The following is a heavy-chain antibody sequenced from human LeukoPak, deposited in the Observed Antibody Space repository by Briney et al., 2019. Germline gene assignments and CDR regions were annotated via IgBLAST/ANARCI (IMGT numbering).Heavy chain of an antibody. D-gene: IGHD3-9*01. CDR2: ISYDGSET. J-gene: IGHJ4*02. V-gene: IGHV3-30-3*01. Sequence: PGGSLRLSCAASGFTFSSYAMHWVRQAPGKGLEWVAIISYDGSETYYADSVKGRFTMSRDDSKKTLYLQMNSLRAEDTAVYYCAKVLVLTRLPACFDYWGQGTLVTVSS. CDR1: GFTFSSYA. CDR3: AKVLVLTRLPACFDY.